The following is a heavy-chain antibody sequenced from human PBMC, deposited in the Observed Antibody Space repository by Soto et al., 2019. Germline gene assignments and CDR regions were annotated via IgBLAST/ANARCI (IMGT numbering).Heavy chain of an antibody. J-gene: IGHJ6*02. D-gene: IGHD3-10*01. CDR2: ISGGGSSS. CDR1: GFTFSSYA. V-gene: IGHV3-23*04. CDR3: PKDCYGGSYYNGLDV. Sequence: EMQLVESGGRLVQPGGSLRLACEASGFTFSSYAMSWVRQAPGKGLEWVTGISGGGSSSYFADSVKGRFTISRDNSKNTLYMQMDRLSAADTAVYYCPKDCYGGSYYNGLDVWGQGTTVVVSS.